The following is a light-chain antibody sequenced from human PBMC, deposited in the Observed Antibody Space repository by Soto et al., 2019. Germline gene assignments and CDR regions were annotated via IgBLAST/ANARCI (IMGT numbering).Light chain of an antibody. CDR1: QSVGTT. Sequence: EIVLTQSPATLSLSPGERPTLSCRASQSVGTTLAWYQQKPAQAPRLLIYDASNRATGIQARFSGSGSGTDFTLTISSLEPEDFAVYYCQQRSNWPPIFTFGPGTKVDIK. V-gene: IGKV3-11*01. CDR3: QQRSNWPPIFT. CDR2: DAS. J-gene: IGKJ3*01.